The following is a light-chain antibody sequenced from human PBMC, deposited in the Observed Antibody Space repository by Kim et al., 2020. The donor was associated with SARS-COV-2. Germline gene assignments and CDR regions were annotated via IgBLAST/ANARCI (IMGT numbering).Light chain of an antibody. CDR2: KAS. Sequence: AAVGDRVTITCRASQNIKSWLAWYQQKPGKAPKLLIYKASSLESGVPSRFSGSGSGTEFTLTISSLQPDDFATYYCQQYKTYPWTFGQGTKVEVK. CDR3: QQYKTYPWT. V-gene: IGKV1-5*03. CDR1: QNIKSW. J-gene: IGKJ1*01.